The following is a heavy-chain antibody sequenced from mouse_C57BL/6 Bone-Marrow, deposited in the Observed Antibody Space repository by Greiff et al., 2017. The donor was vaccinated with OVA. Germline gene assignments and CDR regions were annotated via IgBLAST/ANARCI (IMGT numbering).Heavy chain of an antibody. CDR2: INPDSSTI. CDR1: GVDFSRYW. V-gene: IGHV4-1*01. J-gene: IGHJ2*01. CDR3: ARQGIRGYFDY. Sequence: EAGGVDFSRYWMSWVRRAPGKGLEWIGEINPDSSTINYAPSLKDKFIISRDNAKNTLYLQMSKVRSEDTALYYCARQGIRGYFDYWGQGTTLTVSS. D-gene: IGHD2-4*01.